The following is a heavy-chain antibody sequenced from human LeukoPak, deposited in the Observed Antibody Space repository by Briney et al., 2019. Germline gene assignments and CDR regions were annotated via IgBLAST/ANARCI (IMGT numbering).Heavy chain of an antibody. J-gene: IGHJ4*02. D-gene: IGHD3-10*01. CDR2: ISYDGSNK. Sequence: GGSLRLSCAASGFTFSTYAMHWVRQGQGKGLEWVAVISYDGSNKYYADSVKGRFTISRDNSKNTLYLQMSSLSAEDTAVYYCARTTTPHYYGSGSYALGYWGQGTLVTVPS. CDR1: GFTFSTYA. CDR3: ARTTTPHYYGSGSYALGY. V-gene: IGHV3-30-3*01.